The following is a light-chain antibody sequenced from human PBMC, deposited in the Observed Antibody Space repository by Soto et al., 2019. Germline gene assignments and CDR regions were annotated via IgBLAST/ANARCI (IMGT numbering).Light chain of an antibody. CDR2: DVN. Sequence: LTQPRSVSGSPGQSVTISCTGTSSDVGGYNHVSWYQHHPGKAPKLMIYDVNKRPSGVPDRFSGSKSGNTASLTTSGLQAEDEADYYCCSYAGSYTFVFGGGTKVTVL. J-gene: IGLJ2*01. V-gene: IGLV2-11*01. CDR1: SSDVGGYNH. CDR3: CSYAGSYTFV.